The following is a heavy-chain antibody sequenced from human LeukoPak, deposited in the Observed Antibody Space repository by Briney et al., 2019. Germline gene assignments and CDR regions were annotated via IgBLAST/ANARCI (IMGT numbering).Heavy chain of an antibody. CDR1: GFTFSSYW. D-gene: IGHD2-2*02. V-gene: IGHV3-7*03. Sequence: GGSLRLSCAASGFTFSSYWMIWVRQAPGKGLEWVANINQDRSEKYYVDSVKGRFTISRDNAKNALYLQMNSLRAEDTAVYYCAKGCDTRCYRFTHWGQGTLVTVSS. CDR3: AKGCDTRCYRFTH. CDR2: INQDRSEK. J-gene: IGHJ4*02.